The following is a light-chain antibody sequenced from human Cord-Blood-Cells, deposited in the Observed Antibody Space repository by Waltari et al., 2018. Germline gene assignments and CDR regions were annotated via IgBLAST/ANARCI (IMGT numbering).Light chain of an antibody. CDR3: SSYTSSSTVV. CDR1: SSDVGGYNY. CDR2: DVS. Sequence: QSALTQPASVSGSPGQSITISCTGTSSDVGGYNYVSWDQQHPGKAPKLMVYDVSKPPSGVSNRFSGSKSGNTASLTISGLQAEDEADYYCSSYTSSSTVVFGGGTKLTVL. V-gene: IGLV2-14*01. J-gene: IGLJ2*01.